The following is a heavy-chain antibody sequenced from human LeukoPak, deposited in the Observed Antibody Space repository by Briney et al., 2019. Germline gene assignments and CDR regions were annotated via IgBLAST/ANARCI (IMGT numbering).Heavy chain of an antibody. J-gene: IGHJ6*03. D-gene: IGHD3-3*01. CDR2: ISYDGSNE. CDR3: ASANPILLDYYYYYYMDV. CDR1: GFTFSSYV. Sequence: GGSLRLSCAASGFTFSSYVMHWVRQAPGKGLEWVAIISYDGSNEYYADSVKDRFTISRDNSKNSLYLQMNSLRAEDTAVYYCASANPILLDYYYYYYMDVWGKGTTVTVSS. V-gene: IGHV3-30*04.